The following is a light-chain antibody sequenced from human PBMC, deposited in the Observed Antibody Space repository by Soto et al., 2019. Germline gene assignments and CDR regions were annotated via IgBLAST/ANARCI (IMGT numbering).Light chain of an antibody. V-gene: IGKV3-20*01. CDR3: QQYWGSSWT. J-gene: IGKJ1*01. CDR1: QSVSTTY. Sequence: EIVLTQSPGTLSLSPGDRATLSCRASQSVSTTYLAWYQQKFGQAPRLLVYDASSRATGIPDRFSGSGSGTDFTLTISRLEPEDFAVYYCQQYWGSSWTFGQGTKVEIK. CDR2: DAS.